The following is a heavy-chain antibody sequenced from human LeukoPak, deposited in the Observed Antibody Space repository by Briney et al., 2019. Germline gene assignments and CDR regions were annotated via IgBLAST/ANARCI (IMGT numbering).Heavy chain of an antibody. Sequence: PGGSLRLSCAASGITFSGSGMSWVRQAPGKGLEWVSTISGSGSNTHYADSVKGRFTISRDNYKDTLYMQMNSLRSEDTAVYYCARGGGTAMVNDAFDIWGQGTMVTVSS. D-gene: IGHD5-18*01. CDR2: ISGSGSNT. CDR1: GITFSGSG. CDR3: ARGGGTAMVNDAFDI. J-gene: IGHJ3*02. V-gene: IGHV3-23*01.